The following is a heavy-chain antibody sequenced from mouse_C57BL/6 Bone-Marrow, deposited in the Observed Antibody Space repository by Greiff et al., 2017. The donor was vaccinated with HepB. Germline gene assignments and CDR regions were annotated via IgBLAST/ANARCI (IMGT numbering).Heavy chain of an antibody. CDR1: GFTFSDYY. J-gene: IGHJ4*01. CDR3: ARHFGYWAMDY. CDR2: ISNGGGST. Sequence: EVMLVESGGGLVQPGGSLKLSCAASGFTFSDYYMYWVRQTPEKRLEWVAYISNGGGSTYYPDTVKGRFTISRDNAKNTLYLQMSRLKSEDTAMYYCARHFGYWAMDYWGQGTSVTVSS. V-gene: IGHV5-12*01.